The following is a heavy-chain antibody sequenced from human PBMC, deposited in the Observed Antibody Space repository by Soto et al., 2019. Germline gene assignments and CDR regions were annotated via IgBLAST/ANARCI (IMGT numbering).Heavy chain of an antibody. CDR1: GGSFSGYY. D-gene: IGHD2-15*01. V-gene: IGHV4-34*01. J-gene: IGHJ5*02. Sequence: SETLSLTCAVYGGSFSGYYWSWIRQPPGKGLEWIGEINHSGSTNYNPSLKSRVTISVDTSKNQFSLKLSSVTAADTAVYYCARGIATQGRFDPWGPGTLVTVSS. CDR3: ARGIATQGRFDP. CDR2: INHSGST.